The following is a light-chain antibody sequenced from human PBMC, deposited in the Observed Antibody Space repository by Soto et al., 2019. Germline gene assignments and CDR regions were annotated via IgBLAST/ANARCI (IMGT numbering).Light chain of an antibody. CDR2: RTS. CDR3: QHFGTSPPYT. V-gene: IGKV3-20*01. CDR1: QSVRSTYSPSSY. J-gene: IGKJ5*01. Sequence: EIVLTQSPGTLSLSPGERATLSCRASQSVRSTYSPSSYLAWYQQKPGQAPRLLMFRTSSRATGFPARFSGSGSGTDFTLTISRLEPEDLAVYCCQHFGTSPPYTFGQGTRLEIK.